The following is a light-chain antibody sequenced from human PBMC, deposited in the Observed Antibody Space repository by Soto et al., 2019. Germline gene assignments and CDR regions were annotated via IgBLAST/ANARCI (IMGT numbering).Light chain of an antibody. V-gene: IGKV1-17*01. CDR3: LQQNSYPLT. CDR1: QGIRNG. Sequence: DIQMTQSPSSLSASVGDRVTITCRASQGIRNGLAWYQEKPGKAPKRLIYVASRLQSGVPSRFSGSGSGTEFTLTISSLQPEDSATYYCLQQNSYPLTFGGGTKVEIK. J-gene: IGKJ4*01. CDR2: VAS.